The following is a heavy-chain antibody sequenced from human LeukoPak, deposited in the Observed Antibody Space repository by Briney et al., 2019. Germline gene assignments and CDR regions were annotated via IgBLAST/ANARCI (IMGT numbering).Heavy chain of an antibody. J-gene: IGHJ4*02. CDR3: AREEGSYGTSDY. Sequence: AGGSLRLSCAASGFTVSSDSMNWVRQAPGKGLEWVSSISSSSSYIYYADSVKGRFTISRDNAKNSLYQQINRVRGEDTAVYYCAREEGSYGTSDYWGQGTLVTVSS. D-gene: IGHD5-18*01. V-gene: IGHV3-21*01. CDR2: ISSSSSYI. CDR1: GFTVSSDS.